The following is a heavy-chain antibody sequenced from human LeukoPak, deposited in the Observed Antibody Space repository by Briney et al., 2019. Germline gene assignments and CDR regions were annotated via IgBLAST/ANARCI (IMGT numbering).Heavy chain of an antibody. CDR2: INPNSGDT. CDR1: RYTFTGYY. Sequence: ASLKVSCKPSRYTFTGYYMHWVRPAPGQGLEWMGWINPNSGDTNYAQNFQGRVTMTRDTSIRTAYMDLSRLRSDVTAVYYCAREGVIKSFDYWGQGTLVTVSS. V-gene: IGHV1-2*02. J-gene: IGHJ4*02. D-gene: IGHD3-3*01. CDR3: AREGVIKSFDY.